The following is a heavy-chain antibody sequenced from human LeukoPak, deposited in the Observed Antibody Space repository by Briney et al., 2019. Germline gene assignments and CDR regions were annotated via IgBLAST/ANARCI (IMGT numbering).Heavy chain of an antibody. Sequence: SQTLSLTCTVSGGSISSGDYYWSWIRQPPGKGLEWIGYIYYSGSTYYNPSLKSRVTISVDTSKNQFSLKLGSVTAADTAVYYCARDTITMVRGVRRFYFDYWGQGTLVTVSS. CDR3: ARDTITMVRGVRRFYFDY. V-gene: IGHV4-30-4*01. D-gene: IGHD3-10*01. CDR2: IYYSGST. J-gene: IGHJ4*02. CDR1: GGSISSGDYY.